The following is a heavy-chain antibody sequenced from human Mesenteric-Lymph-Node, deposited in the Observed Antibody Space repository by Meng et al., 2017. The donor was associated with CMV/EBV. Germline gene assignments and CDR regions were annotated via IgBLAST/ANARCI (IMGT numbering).Heavy chain of an antibody. CDR3: ARDLKGGMDV. CDR1: PLTFNSNW. Sequence: GGSLRLSCAASPLTFNSNWMSWVRQAPGKGLEWVANINQDGRERYYVDSVKGRFTISRDYAKNSLYLQMNSLRAEDTAVYYCARDLKGGMDVWGQGTTVTVSS. J-gene: IGHJ6*02. CDR2: INQDGRER. V-gene: IGHV3-7*01.